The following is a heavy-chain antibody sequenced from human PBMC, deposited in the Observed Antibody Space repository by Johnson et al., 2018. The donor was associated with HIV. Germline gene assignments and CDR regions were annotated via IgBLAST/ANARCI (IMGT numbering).Heavy chain of an antibody. D-gene: IGHD3-10*02. CDR2: ISYDGSNK. J-gene: IGHJ3*02. V-gene: IGHV3-30*19. Sequence: MLLVESGGGVVQPGRSLRLSCAASGFPFSSYGMHWVRQAPGKGLEWVAVISYDGSNKYYADSVKGRFTISRDNSKNTLYLQMNSLRAEDTAVFYCGMSGVEDAAFDIWGQGTMVTVSS. CDR3: GMSGVEDAAFDI. CDR1: GFPFSSYG.